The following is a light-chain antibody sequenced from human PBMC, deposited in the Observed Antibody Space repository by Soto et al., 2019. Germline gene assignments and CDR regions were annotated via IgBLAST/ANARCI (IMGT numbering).Light chain of an antibody. Sequence: DIVLIQSPATLSLSPGERATLSCRASQSVSNFLAWYQQKPGQPPRLLIYDGFNRAAGIPARFSGSGSGTDFTLTITTLEPEDFGVYYCPQRKSSITSGGGTKVEIK. CDR3: PQRKSSIT. J-gene: IGKJ4*01. CDR1: QSVSNF. V-gene: IGKV3-11*01. CDR2: DGF.